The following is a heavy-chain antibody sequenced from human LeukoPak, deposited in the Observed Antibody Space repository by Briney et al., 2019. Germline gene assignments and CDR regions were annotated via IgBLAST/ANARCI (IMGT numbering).Heavy chain of an antibody. Sequence: GGSLRLSCAASGFTFSSYGMHWVRQAPGKGLEWVAFIRYDGSNKYYADSVKGRFTISRDNSKNTLYLQMNSLRAEDTAVYYCAKDSAVAGSSYYYYMDVWGKGTTVTIPS. CDR1: GFTFSSYG. V-gene: IGHV3-30*02. J-gene: IGHJ6*03. CDR3: AKDSAVAGSSYYYYMDV. CDR2: IRYDGSNK. D-gene: IGHD6-19*01.